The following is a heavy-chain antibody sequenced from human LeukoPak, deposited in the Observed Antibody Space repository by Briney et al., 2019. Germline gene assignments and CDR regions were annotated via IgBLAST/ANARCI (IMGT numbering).Heavy chain of an antibody. Sequence: ASVKVSCKASGYTFTSYGISWVRQAPGQGLEWMGWISAYNGNTNYAQKLQGRVTMTTDTSTSTAYMELRSLRSDDTAVYYCARVTYYDILTGLPLSWFDPWGQGTLVTVSS. CDR2: ISAYNGNT. CDR1: GYTFTSYG. J-gene: IGHJ5*02. V-gene: IGHV1-18*01. D-gene: IGHD3-9*01. CDR3: ARVTYYDILTGLPLSWFDP.